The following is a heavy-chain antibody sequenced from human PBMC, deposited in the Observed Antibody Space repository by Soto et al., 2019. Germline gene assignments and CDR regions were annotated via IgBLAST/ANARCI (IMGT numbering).Heavy chain of an antibody. CDR2: IYYSGTT. CDR3: ARSQRGRTAFTFDY. D-gene: IGHD3-16*01. J-gene: IGHJ4*02. CDR1: GDSVSNDNYY. Sequence: SETLSLTCAVSGDSVSNDNYYWSWIRQPPGKGLEWIGYIYYSGTTNYNSYLKSRLSLSVDMSKNQFSLKLASVAAADTAVYFCARSQRGRTAFTFDYWGQGALVTVSS. V-gene: IGHV4-61*01.